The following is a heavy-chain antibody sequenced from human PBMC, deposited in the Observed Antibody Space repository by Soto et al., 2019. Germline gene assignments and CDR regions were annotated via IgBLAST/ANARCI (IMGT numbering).Heavy chain of an antibody. CDR2: IYYSGST. V-gene: IGHV4-39*01. J-gene: IGHJ4*02. CDR1: GGSISSSNYY. CDR3: AGINDYGDQLRDY. D-gene: IGHD4-17*01. Sequence: PSETLSLTCTVSGGSISSSNYYWGWIRQPPGRGLEWIGSIYYSGSTYYNPSLKSRVTISVDNSKNTLYLQMNSLRAEDTAVYYCAGINDYGDQLRDYWGQGTLVTVSS.